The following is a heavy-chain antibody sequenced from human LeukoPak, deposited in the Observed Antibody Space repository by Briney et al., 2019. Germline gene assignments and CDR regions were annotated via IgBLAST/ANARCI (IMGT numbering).Heavy chain of an antibody. V-gene: IGHV3-74*01. CDR2: INSDGSST. CDR3: ARGGVRIAAAGTDY. D-gene: IGHD6-13*01. J-gene: IGHJ4*02. CDR1: GFTFSSYW. Sequence: GGSPRLSCAASGFTFSSYWMHWVRQAPGKGLVWVSRINSDGSSTSYADSVKGRFTISRDNAKNTLYLQMNSLRAEDTAVYYCARGGVRIAAAGTDYWGQGTLVTVSS.